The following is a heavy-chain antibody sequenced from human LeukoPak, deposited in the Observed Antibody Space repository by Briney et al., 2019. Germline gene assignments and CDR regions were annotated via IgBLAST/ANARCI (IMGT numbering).Heavy chain of an antibody. CDR3: ARGSGWYYHFDY. J-gene: IGHJ4*02. V-gene: IGHV3-53*01. D-gene: IGHD6-19*01. CDR2: IYSGGGT. CDR1: GFTVSSNY. Sequence: GGSLRLSCAASGFTVSSNYMSWVRQAPGKGLEWVSVIYSGGGTYYSGSVKGRFTISRDDAKNTLYLQMNSLRAEHTAVYYCARGSGWYYHFDYWGQGTLVTVSS.